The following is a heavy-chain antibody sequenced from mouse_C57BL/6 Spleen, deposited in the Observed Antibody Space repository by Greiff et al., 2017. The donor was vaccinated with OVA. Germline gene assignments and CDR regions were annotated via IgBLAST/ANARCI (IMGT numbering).Heavy chain of an antibody. Sequence: QVQLKQSGPELVKPGASVKISCKASGYAFSSSWMNWVKQRPGKGLEWIGRLYPGDGDTNYNGTFKGKATLPADKSSSTAYMQLSSLTSEDSAVYFCARAYGGYYAMDDWGQGTSVTVSS. D-gene: IGHD6-5*01. CDR3: ARAYGGYYAMDD. J-gene: IGHJ4*01. V-gene: IGHV1-82*01. CDR1: GYAFSSSW. CDR2: LYPGDGDT.